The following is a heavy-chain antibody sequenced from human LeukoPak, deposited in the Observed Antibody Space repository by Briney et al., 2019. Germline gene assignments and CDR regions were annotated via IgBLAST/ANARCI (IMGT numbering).Heavy chain of an antibody. Sequence: GGSLRLSCAASGFTFSNYEMNWVRQAPGKGLEWVSYMSSSGKNLYYADSVKGRFTISRDKAQNSLYLQMNSLRAEDTAVYFCARSGTGVFDYWGQGTLVTVSP. CDR1: GFTFSNYE. J-gene: IGHJ4*02. V-gene: IGHV3-48*03. CDR3: ARSGTGVFDY. D-gene: IGHD3-10*01. CDR2: MSSSGKNL.